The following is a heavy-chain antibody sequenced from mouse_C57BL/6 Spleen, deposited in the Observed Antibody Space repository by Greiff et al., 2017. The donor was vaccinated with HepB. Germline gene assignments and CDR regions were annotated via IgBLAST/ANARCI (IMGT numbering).Heavy chain of an antibody. Sequence: ESGPGLVKPSQSLSLTCSVTGYSITSGYYWNWIRQFPGNKLEWMGYISYDGSNNYNPSLKNRTSITRDTAKNQFFLKLNSVTTEDTATYYYATFYYDYDGGYLDYWGQGTTLTVSS. CDR3: ATFYYDYDGGYLDY. CDR1: GYSITSGYY. V-gene: IGHV3-6*01. D-gene: IGHD2-4*01. J-gene: IGHJ2*01. CDR2: ISYDGSN.